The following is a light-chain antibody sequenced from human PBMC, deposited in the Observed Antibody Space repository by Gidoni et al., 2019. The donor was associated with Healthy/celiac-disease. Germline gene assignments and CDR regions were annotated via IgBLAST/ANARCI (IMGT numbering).Light chain of an antibody. CDR3: QSYDSSLSVVV. Sequence: QSVLTQPPSVSGAPGQRVTISCTGSSSNIGAGYDVHWYLQLPGTAPKLLIYGNSNRPSGVPDRFSGSKSGTSASLAITELQAEDEADYYCQSYDSSLSVVVFGGGTKLTVL. CDR1: SSNIGAGYD. J-gene: IGLJ2*01. V-gene: IGLV1-40*01. CDR2: GNS.